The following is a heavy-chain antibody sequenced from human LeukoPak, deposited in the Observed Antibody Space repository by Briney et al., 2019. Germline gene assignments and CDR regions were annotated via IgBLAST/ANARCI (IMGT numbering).Heavy chain of an antibody. D-gene: IGHD2-15*01. CDR2: IYHSGST. J-gene: IGHJ5*01. CDR1: GGSISSSNW. Sequence: SGTLSLTCAVSGGSISSSNWWSWVRQPPGKGLEWIGEIYHSGSTNYNPSLKSRVTISVDKSKNQFSLNLTSVTAADTAVYYCARGAHIIVLVAADSWGQGTLVTVSS. V-gene: IGHV4-4*02. CDR3: ARGAHIIVLVAADS.